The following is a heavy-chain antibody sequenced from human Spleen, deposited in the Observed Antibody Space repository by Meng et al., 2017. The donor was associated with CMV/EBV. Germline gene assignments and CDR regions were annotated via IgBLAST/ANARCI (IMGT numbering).Heavy chain of an antibody. CDR2: IKCDGSEK. CDR1: GFTFSSSW. J-gene: IGHJ6*02. D-gene: IGHD7-27*01. CDR3: ASPRVTGYYGMDV. Sequence: GESLKISCAASGFTFSSSWMHWVCQAPEKGLEWVADIKCDGSEKYYVDSVKGRLTISRDNAKNSLYLQVNSLRAEDTAVYYCASPRVTGYYGMDVWGQGTTVTVSS. V-gene: IGHV3-52*01.